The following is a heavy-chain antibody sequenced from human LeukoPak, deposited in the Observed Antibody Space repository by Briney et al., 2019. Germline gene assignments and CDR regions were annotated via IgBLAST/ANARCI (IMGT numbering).Heavy chain of an antibody. V-gene: IGHV1-2*02. D-gene: IGHD3-22*01. J-gene: IGHJ4*02. Sequence: ASVKASCKTSGYTFTGYYMNWVRQAPGQGLEWMGWINPNSGGTNYAQKFQGRVTMTRDTSISTAYMELSRLRSDDTAVYYCARYGRGYYSPFDYWGQGTLVTVSS. CDR1: GYTFTGYY. CDR2: INPNSGGT. CDR3: ARYGRGYYSPFDY.